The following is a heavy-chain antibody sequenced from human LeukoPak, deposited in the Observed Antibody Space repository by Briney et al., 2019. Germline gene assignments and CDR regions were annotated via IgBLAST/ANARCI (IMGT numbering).Heavy chain of an antibody. CDR1: GGSISSGSYY. Sequence: PSQTLSLTCTVSGGSISSGSYYWSWLRQPAGRGLEWIGRIYTSGSTNYNPSLKSRVTISVDTSKNQFSLKLSSVTAADTAVYYCARDQYSLFDYWGQGTLVTVSS. J-gene: IGHJ4*02. V-gene: IGHV4-61*02. CDR2: IYTSGST. D-gene: IGHD5-18*01. CDR3: ARDQYSLFDY.